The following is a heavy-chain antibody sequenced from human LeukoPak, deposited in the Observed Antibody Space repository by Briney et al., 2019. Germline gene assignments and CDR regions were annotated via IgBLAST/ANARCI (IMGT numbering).Heavy chain of an antibody. V-gene: IGHV3-20*04. CDR2: INWNGERI. D-gene: IGHD3-10*01. CDR3: AREVHGSGSYLGGHYFDY. J-gene: IGHJ4*02. Sequence: GGSLRLSCEASGFTFDDFGMTWVRQAPGKGPEWVSDINWNGERIGYADSVKGRFTISRDNAQNSLYLQMNSLRAEDTAVYYCAREVHGSGSYLGGHYFDYWGQGTLVTVSS. CDR1: GFTFDDFG.